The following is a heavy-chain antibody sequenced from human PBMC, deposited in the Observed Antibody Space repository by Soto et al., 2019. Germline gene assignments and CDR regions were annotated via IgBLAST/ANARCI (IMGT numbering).Heavy chain of an antibody. CDR1: GGSISSYY. CDR3: ARAHYGDYGYGMDV. CDR2: IHYSGST. J-gene: IGHJ6*02. D-gene: IGHD4-17*01. Sequence: SETLSLTCTVSGGSISSYYWSWIRQPPGKGLEWIGYIHYSGSTNYNPSLKSRVTISVDRSKNQFSLKLSSVTAADTAVYYCARAHYGDYGYGMDVWGQGTTVTVSS. V-gene: IGHV4-59*12.